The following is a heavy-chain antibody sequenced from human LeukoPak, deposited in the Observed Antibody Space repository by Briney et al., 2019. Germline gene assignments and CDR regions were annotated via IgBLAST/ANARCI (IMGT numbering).Heavy chain of an antibody. J-gene: IGHJ5*02. Sequence: GGSLRLSCAASGFTFSSYAMSWVRQAPGKGLEWVSGISGGGSTYYADSVKGRFTISRDNSKNTLYLQMNSLRAEDTAVYYCARVLRSANWFDPWGQGTLVTVSS. CDR3: ARVLRSANWFDP. V-gene: IGHV3-23*01. D-gene: IGHD3-10*01. CDR2: ISGGGST. CDR1: GFTFSSYA.